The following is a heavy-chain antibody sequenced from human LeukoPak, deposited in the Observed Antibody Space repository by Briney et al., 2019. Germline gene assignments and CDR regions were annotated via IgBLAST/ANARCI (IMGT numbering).Heavy chain of an antibody. D-gene: IGHD6-13*01. CDR2: ISSSGSYM. CDR3: ARDLYSSTWGPSPNDY. V-gene: IGHV3-21*01. J-gene: IGHJ4*02. CDR1: GFTFSSYN. Sequence: GGSLRLSCAASGFTFSSYNMNWVRQALGRGLEWVSSISSSGSYMYYADSVKGRFTISRDNAKNSLYLQMNSLRAEDTAVYYCARDLYSSTWGPSPNDYWGQGTLVTVSS.